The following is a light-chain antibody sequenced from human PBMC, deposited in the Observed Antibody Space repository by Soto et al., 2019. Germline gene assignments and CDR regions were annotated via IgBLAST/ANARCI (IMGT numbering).Light chain of an antibody. Sequence: QSVLTQSPSASASLGASVKLTCTLSSGHSNYAIAWHQQQPEKGPRYLMKLNSDGSHTKGDGIPDRFSGSSSGAERYLTISSLQSEDEADYYWQTWGTGIHVFGGGTKLTVL. CDR1: SGHSNYA. V-gene: IGLV4-69*01. CDR3: QTWGTGIHV. CDR2: LNSDGSH. J-gene: IGLJ2*01.